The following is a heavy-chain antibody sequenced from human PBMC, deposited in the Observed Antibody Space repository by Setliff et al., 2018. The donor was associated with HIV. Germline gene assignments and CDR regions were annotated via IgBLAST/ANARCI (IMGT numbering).Heavy chain of an antibody. D-gene: IGHD3-10*01. CDR1: GGTFSTYA. Sequence: ASVKVSCKASGGTFSTYAISWVRQAPGQGFEWMGGIIPIFGTANHAQKFQDRVTITADESTSTAYMELSSLRSEDTAVYYCAREGVSLWFGELPSSYYMDVWGKGTTVTVS. V-gene: IGHV1-69*13. CDR2: IIPIFGTA. CDR3: AREGVSLWFGELPSSYYMDV. J-gene: IGHJ6*03.